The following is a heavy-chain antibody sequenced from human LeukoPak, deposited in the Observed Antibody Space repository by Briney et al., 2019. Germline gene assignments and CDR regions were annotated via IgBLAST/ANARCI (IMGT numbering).Heavy chain of an antibody. J-gene: IGHJ3*02. CDR1: GGSISGYY. D-gene: IGHD5-24*01. CDR3: ARNLGDGYNSGDAFDI. Sequence: KPSETLSLTCTVSGGSISGYYWSWIRQPPGKGLEWIGYIYYSGSTNYNPSLKSRVTISVDTSKNQFSLKLSSVTAADTAVYYCARNLGDGYNSGDAFDIWGQGTMVTVSS. CDR2: IYYSGST. V-gene: IGHV4-59*01.